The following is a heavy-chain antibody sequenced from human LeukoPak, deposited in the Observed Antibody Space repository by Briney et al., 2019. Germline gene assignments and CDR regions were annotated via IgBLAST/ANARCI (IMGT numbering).Heavy chain of an antibody. V-gene: IGHV1-46*01. CDR2: INPSGGST. CDR3: ARDLASRQWLDLGVFQH. D-gene: IGHD6-19*01. J-gene: IGHJ1*01. CDR1: GYTFTSYY. Sequence: ASVKVSCKASGYTFTSYYMHWVRQAPGQGLEWMGIINPSGGSTSYAQKFQGRVTMTRDTSTSTVYMELSSLRSEDTAVYYCARDLASRQWLDLGVFQHWGQGTLVTVS.